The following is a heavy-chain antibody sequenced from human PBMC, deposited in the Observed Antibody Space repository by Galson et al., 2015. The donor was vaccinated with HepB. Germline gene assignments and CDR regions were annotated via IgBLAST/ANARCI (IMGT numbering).Heavy chain of an antibody. J-gene: IGHJ4*02. CDR2: MNPNNGNT. CDR3: ARGWTDYYGSGGFDY. Sequence: QSGAEVKKPGESLRTSCKASGYTFTGYDVNWVRQATGQGLEWMGWMNPNNGNTGYAQKFQGRVTMTRDTSTRTAYTELSSLRSEDTAVYYCARGWTDYYGSGGFDYWGQGTLVTVSS. CDR1: GYTFTGYD. V-gene: IGHV1-8*01. D-gene: IGHD3-10*01.